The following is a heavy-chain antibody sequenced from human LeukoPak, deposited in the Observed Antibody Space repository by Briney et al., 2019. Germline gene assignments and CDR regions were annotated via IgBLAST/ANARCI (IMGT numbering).Heavy chain of an antibody. V-gene: IGHV3-23*01. CDR1: LFTFSTYA. D-gene: IGHD4-17*01. CDR3: SKPRREVTSFSDAFDI. CDR2: ISGGGGGT. J-gene: IGHJ3*02. Sequence: PGGSLSLPCAASLFTFSTYAMTWVRQAPGKGVEWVSTISGGGGGTCYADSVKGRCTISRDDSKNTLYLHMNSLRVEDTAVFYCSKPRREVTSFSDAFDIWGQGTVVAVSS.